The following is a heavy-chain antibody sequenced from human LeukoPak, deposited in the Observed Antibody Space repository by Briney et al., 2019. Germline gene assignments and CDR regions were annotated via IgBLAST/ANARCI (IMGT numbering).Heavy chain of an antibody. J-gene: IGHJ4*02. Sequence: SETLSLTCAVYGGSFSGYYWSWIRQPPGKGLEWIGEINHSGSTNYNPSLKSRVTISVDTSKNQFSLKLSSVTAADTAVYYCARELSRYYYDSSGYTDVWYFDYWGQGTSVTVSS. V-gene: IGHV4-34*01. CDR1: GGSFSGYY. CDR3: ARELSRYYYDSSGYTDVWYFDY. D-gene: IGHD3-22*01. CDR2: INHSGST.